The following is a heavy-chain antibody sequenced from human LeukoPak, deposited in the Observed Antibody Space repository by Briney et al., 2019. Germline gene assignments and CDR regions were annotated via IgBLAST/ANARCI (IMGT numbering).Heavy chain of an antibody. CDR2: ISGSGGST. CDR3: AKGVTMVRGVTQPFDY. CDR1: GFTFSSYA. J-gene: IGHJ4*02. D-gene: IGHD3-10*01. Sequence: GGSLRLSCAASGFTFSSYAMSWVRQAPGKGLEWVSAISGSGGSTYYADSVKGRFTISRDNSKNTLYLQMNSLRAEDTGVYYCAKGVTMVRGVTQPFDYWGQGTLVTVCS. V-gene: IGHV3-23*01.